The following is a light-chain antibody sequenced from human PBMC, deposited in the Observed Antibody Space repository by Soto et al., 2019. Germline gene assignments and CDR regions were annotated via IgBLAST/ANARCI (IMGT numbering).Light chain of an antibody. J-gene: IGLJ2*01. Sequence: QSALTQPASVSASPGQSITISCTGTSSDVGGYNYVSWYQQHPGKAPKLMIYDVSNRPSGVSNRFSGSKSGNTASLTISGLQAEDEADYSCSSYTSSSPVVFGGGTQLTVL. CDR3: SSYTSSSPVV. CDR1: SSDVGGYNY. V-gene: IGLV2-14*01. CDR2: DVS.